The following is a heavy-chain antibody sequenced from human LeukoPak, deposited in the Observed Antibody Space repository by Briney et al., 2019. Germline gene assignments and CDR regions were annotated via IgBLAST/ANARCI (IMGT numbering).Heavy chain of an antibody. V-gene: IGHV3-74*01. D-gene: IGHD1-14*01. CDR1: GFTFSNYW. Sequence: GGSLRLSCAASGFTFSNYWMHWVRQAPGKGLVWVSHINSDGSSTSYADSVKGRFTISRDNAKNTLYLQMNSLRAEDTAVYYCARDYITGLGYYYMDVWGKGTTVTISS. CDR2: INSDGSST. J-gene: IGHJ6*03. CDR3: ARDYITGLGYYYMDV.